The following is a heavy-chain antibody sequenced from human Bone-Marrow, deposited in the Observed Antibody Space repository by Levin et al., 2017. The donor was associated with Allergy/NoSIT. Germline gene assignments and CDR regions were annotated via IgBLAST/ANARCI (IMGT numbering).Heavy chain of an antibody. J-gene: IGHJ6*02. CDR1: GGSVSSSTYY. D-gene: IGHD5-12*01. CDR2: IYYTGST. V-gene: IGHV4-61*01. CDR3: ARDLGAPGYGGHDLDV. Sequence: NTSETLSLTCTVSGGSVSSSTYYWSWIRQSPGKGLEWIGYIYYTGSTKYNPSLESRVTISVDTSKNLFSLQLRSVTAADSAVYYCARDLGAPGYGGHDLDVWGQGTTVTVSS.